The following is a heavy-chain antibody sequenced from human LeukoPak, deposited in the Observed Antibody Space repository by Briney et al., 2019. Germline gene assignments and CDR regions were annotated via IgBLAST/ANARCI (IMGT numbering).Heavy chain of an antibody. CDR2: IYYSGST. CDR1: GGSISRYS. CDR3: ARPYSDSTYYFDY. D-gene: IGHD5-18*01. V-gene: IGHV4-59*12. J-gene: IGHJ4*02. Sequence: SETLSLTCTVSGGSISRYSWSWVRQPPGKGLEWIGYIYYSGSTNYNPSLKSRVTISVDTSKNQFSLKLSSVTAADTAVYYCARPYSDSTYYFDYWGQGTLVTVSS.